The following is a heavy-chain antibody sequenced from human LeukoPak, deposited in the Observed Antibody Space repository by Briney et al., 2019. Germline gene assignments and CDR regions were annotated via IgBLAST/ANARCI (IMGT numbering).Heavy chain of an antibody. CDR3: ARRNYYDRGGYYQYYFDF. J-gene: IGHJ4*02. CDR2: ISPSNGNT. CDR1: GGTFSSYA. V-gene: IGHV1-18*01. Sequence: ASVKVSCKASGGTFSSYAISWVRQAPGEGLEWMGWISPSNGNTIHAQMLQGRVTMTVDTYTSTAYMELRSLTSDDTAVYYCARRNYYDRGGYYQYYFDFWGQGTPVTVSS. D-gene: IGHD3-22*01.